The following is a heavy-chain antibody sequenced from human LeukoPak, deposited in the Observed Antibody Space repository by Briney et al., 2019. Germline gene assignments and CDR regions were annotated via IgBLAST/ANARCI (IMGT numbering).Heavy chain of an antibody. CDR2: IYYSGST. Sequence: PSETLSLTCTVSGGSISSYYWNWIRQPPGKGLEWIGYIYYSGSTNYNPSLKSRVTISVDMSKNQFSLKLTSVTAADTAIYYCARDSGYASGWYGMSGSYYYGMDVWGQGTTVTVSS. J-gene: IGHJ6*02. CDR3: ARDSGYASGWYGMSGSYYYGMDV. V-gene: IGHV4-59*01. D-gene: IGHD6-19*01. CDR1: GGSISSYY.